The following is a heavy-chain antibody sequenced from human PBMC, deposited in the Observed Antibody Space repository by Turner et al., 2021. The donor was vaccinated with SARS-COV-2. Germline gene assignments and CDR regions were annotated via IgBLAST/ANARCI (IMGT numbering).Heavy chain of an antibody. Sequence: EVQPVAPGCGLVQPGGSLTFSCADSGFPVSSNYMSWVRPAAGEGLGWVSVIYSGNGTFYADSVKGRFTISRDNSKNTLYLQVSGLSAEETAVYCCGRDFRGGAFDIWGQGTMVTVSS. D-gene: IGHD3-10*01. CDR1: GFPVSSNY. V-gene: IGHV3-66*01. J-gene: IGHJ3*02. CDR3: GRDFRGGAFDI. CDR2: IYSGNGT.